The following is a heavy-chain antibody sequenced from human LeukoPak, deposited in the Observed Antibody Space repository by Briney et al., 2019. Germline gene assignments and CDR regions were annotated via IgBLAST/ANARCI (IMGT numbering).Heavy chain of an antibody. Sequence: GGSLRLSCAASGFTFSSYWMSWVRQAPGKGLEWVANIKEDGSEKYNVDSVKGRFTISRDNAKNSLYLQMDSLRVEDTAVYYCARDGRWINYYDGSSPVWGQGTLVTVSS. D-gene: IGHD3-22*01. CDR2: IKEDGSEK. J-gene: IGHJ4*02. CDR1: GFTFSSYW. CDR3: ARDGRWINYYDGSSPV. V-gene: IGHV3-7*01.